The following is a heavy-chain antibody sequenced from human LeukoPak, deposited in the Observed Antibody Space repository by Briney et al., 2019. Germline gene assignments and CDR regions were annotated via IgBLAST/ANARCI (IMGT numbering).Heavy chain of an antibody. Sequence: PGGSLRLSCAASGFTFSSYWMSWVRQAPGKGLEWVANIKQDGSEKYYVDSVKGRFTISRDNAKNSLYLQMNSLRAEDTAVYYCALRYYDFWSGHKGAFDIWGQGTMVTVS. D-gene: IGHD3-3*01. J-gene: IGHJ3*02. CDR3: ALRYYDFWSGHKGAFDI. V-gene: IGHV3-7*01. CDR2: IKQDGSEK. CDR1: GFTFSSYW.